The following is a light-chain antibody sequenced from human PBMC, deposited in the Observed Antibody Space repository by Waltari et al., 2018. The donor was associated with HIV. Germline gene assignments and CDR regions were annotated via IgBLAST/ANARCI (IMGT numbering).Light chain of an antibody. J-gene: IGKJ1*01. Sequence: DIVLTQSPGTLPLSPGERATLSCRASHNVSSSYLAWYQQKPGQAPRLLIYVASSMATGIPDRFSGSGSGTDFTLTISSLQPEDFAVYYCQQYGSFPWTFGQGTKVEIK. CDR3: QQYGSFPWT. CDR1: HNVSSSY. CDR2: VAS. V-gene: IGKV3-20*01.